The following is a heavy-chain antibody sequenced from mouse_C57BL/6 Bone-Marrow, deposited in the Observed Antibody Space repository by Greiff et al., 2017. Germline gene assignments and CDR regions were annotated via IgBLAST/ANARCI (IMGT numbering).Heavy chain of an antibody. D-gene: IGHD2-4*01. CDR3: ARWGLGYDYYFDY. CDR2: INPYNGGT. CDR1: GYTFTDYY. V-gene: IGHV1-19*01. Sequence: VHVKQSGPVLVKPGASVKMSCKASGYTFTDYYMNWVKQSPGKSLEWIGVINPYNGGTSYNQKFKGKATLTVDKSSSTAYMELNSLTSEDSAVYYCARWGLGYDYYFDYWGQGTTLTVSS. J-gene: IGHJ2*01.